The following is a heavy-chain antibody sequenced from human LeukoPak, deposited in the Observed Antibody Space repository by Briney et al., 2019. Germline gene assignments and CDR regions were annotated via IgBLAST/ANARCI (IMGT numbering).Heavy chain of an antibody. Sequence: GALRLLRLGAEINLSSFGLHWVRQAPGQGLGWGAFIRFDGSKKYYADSVKGRFTISRDNSKNTLYVQMTSLRPEDTAVYYCANGATAYSSCALHIGDYWGQGTLVTVSS. CDR2: IRFDGSKK. V-gene: IGHV3-30*02. CDR3: ANGATAYSSCALHIGDY. J-gene: IGHJ4*02. D-gene: IGHD6-6*01. CDR1: EINLSSFG.